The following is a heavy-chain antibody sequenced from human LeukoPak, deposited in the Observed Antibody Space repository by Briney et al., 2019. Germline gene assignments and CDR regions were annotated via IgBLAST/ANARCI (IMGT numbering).Heavy chain of an antibody. CDR3: ARVYSSSWNYYYYYYMDV. V-gene: IGHV1-8*01. CDR1: GYTFTSYD. D-gene: IGHD6-13*01. CDR2: MNPNSGNT. J-gene: IGHJ6*03. Sequence: ASVKVSCKASGYTFTSYDINWVRQATGQGLEWMGWMNPNSGNTGYAQKFQGRVTMTRNTSISTAYMELSSLRSEDTAVYYCARVYSSSWNYYYYYYMDVWGKGTTVTVSS.